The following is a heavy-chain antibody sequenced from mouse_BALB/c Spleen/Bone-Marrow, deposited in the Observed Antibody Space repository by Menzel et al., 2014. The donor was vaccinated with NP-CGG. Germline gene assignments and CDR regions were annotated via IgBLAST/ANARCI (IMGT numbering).Heavy chain of an antibody. CDR1: GYTFTSYN. Sequence: QAYLQQSGAELVRSGASVKMSCKASGYTFTSYNMHWVKQTPGQGLEWIGYIYPGSGGTNYNQKFKGKATLTADTSSSTAYMQITSLTSEDSAVYFCARSVRQAWFPYWCQGTLVTVSA. V-gene: IGHV1-12*01. CDR2: IYPGSGGT. CDR3: ARSVRQAWFPY. D-gene: IGHD2-14*01. J-gene: IGHJ3*01.